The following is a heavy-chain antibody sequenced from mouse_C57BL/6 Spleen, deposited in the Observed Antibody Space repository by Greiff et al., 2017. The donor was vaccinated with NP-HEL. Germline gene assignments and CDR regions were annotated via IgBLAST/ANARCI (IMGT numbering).Heavy chain of an antibody. CDR3: ARRNANWGFAY. CDR2: IDPSDSET. J-gene: IGHJ3*01. CDR1: GYTFTSYW. Sequence: VQLQQPGAELVRPGSSVKLSCKASGYTFTSYWMHWVKQRPIQGLEWIGNIDPSDSETHYNQKFKDKATLTVDKSSSTAYMQLSSLTSEDSAVYYCARRNANWGFAYWGQGTLVTVSA. V-gene: IGHV1-52*01. D-gene: IGHD4-1*02.